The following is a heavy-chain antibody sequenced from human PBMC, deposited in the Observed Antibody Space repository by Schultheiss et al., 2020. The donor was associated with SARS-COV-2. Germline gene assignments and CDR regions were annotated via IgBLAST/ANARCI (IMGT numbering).Heavy chain of an antibody. CDR2: INAGNGNT. D-gene: IGHD6-13*01. CDR3: ARDRGSSWYHYRFDY. V-gene: IGHV1-2*02. CDR1: GYTFTGYY. Sequence: ASVKVSCKASGYTFTGYYMHWVRQAPGQGLEWMGWINAGNGNTKYSQKFQGRVTMTRDTSISTAYMELSRLRSDDTAVYYCARDRGSSWYHYRFDYWGQGTLVTVSS. J-gene: IGHJ4*02.